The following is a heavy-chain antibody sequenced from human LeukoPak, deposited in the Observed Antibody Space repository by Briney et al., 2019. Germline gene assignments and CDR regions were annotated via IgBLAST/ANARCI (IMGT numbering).Heavy chain of an antibody. CDR1: GGTFSSYA. D-gene: IGHD2-2*01. V-gene: IGHV1-69*01. CDR3: ARGQCSSTSCYNDLNWFDP. CDR2: IIPIFGTA. J-gene: IGHJ5*02. Sequence: SVKVSCKASGGTFSSYAISWVRQAPGQGLEWMGGIIPIFGTANYAQKFQGRVTITADESTSTAYMELSSLRSEDTAVYCCARGQCSSTSCYNDLNWFDPWGQGTLATVSS.